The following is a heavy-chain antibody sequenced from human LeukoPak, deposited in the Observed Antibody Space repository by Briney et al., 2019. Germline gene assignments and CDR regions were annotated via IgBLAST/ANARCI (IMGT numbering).Heavy chain of an antibody. CDR3: AKRVSYSSSPFDY. D-gene: IGHD6-13*01. CDR1: GFTFSSYA. Sequence: GGSLRLSCAASGFTFSSYAMNWVRQAPGKGLEWVSAIRGSGGSTYYADSVKGRFTISRDNSKNTLYLQMNSLRAEDTAIYYCAKRVSYSSSPFDYWGQGTLVTVSS. CDR2: IRGSGGST. V-gene: IGHV3-23*01. J-gene: IGHJ4*02.